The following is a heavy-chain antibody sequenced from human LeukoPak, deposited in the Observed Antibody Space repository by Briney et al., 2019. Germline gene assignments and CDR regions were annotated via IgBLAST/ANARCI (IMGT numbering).Heavy chain of an antibody. CDR2: ISWNSGSI. V-gene: IGHV3-9*01. CDR1: GFTFDDYA. J-gene: IGHJ4*02. Sequence: PGGSLRLSCAASGFTFDDYAMHWVRHAPGKGLEWVSGISWNSGSIGYADSVKGQFTISRDNAKNSLYLQMNSLRAEDTALYYCAKVNYYYGSGVHGGFDYWGQGTLVTVSS. D-gene: IGHD3-10*01. CDR3: AKVNYYYGSGVHGGFDY.